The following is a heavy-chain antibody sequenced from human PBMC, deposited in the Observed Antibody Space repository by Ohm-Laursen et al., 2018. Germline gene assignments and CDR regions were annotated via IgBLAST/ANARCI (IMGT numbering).Heavy chain of an antibody. D-gene: IGHD6-13*01. CDR2: INWNSGDI. CDR1: GFTFGNYA. CDR3: AKDLLAAPDYYGMDV. J-gene: IGHJ6*02. Sequence: SLRLSCAASGFTFGNYAMHWVRHAPGKGLEWVATINWNSGDIGYGDSVKGRFTISRDNARSSLDLQMNSLRVEDTALYYCAKDLLAAPDYYGMDVWGQGTTVTVPS. V-gene: IGHV3-9*01.